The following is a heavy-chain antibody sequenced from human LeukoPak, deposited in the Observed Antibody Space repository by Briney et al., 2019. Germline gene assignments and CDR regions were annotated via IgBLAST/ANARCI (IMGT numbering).Heavy chain of an antibody. CDR2: IIPIFGTA. D-gene: IGHD6-19*01. V-gene: IGHV1-69*13. J-gene: IGHJ4*02. Sequence: SVKVSCKASGGTFISYAISWVRQAPGQGLEWMGGIIPIFGTANYAQKFQGRVTITADESTSTAYMELSSLRSEDTAVYYCAREGSGSNYFDYWGQGTLVTVSA. CDR3: AREGSGSNYFDY. CDR1: GGTFISYA.